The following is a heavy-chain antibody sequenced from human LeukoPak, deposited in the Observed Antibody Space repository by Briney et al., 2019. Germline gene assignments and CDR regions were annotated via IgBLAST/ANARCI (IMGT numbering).Heavy chain of an antibody. J-gene: IGHJ4*02. V-gene: IGHV3-30-3*01. D-gene: IGHD1-26*01. CDR2: ISYDGTNK. CDR1: GFTFSSYA. Sequence: GGSLRLSCTASGFTFSSYAMSWVRQAPGKGLEWVALISYDGTNKYYADSVKGRFTISRDDSKSTLYLQMNSLRAEDTAVYYCARSFGGSYAYFDYWGQGTLVTVSS. CDR3: ARSFGGSYAYFDY.